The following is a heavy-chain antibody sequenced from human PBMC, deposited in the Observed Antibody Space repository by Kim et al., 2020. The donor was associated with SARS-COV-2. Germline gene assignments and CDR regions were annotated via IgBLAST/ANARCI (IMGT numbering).Heavy chain of an antibody. V-gene: IGHV1-46*01. CDR1: GYTFTSYY. CDR3: ARATPRKEDSSSSFQGLFDVDY. CDR2: INPSGGST. D-gene: IGHD3-22*01. J-gene: IGHJ4*02. Sequence: ASVKVSCKASGYTFTSYYMHWVRQAPGQGLEWMGIINPSGGSTSYAQKFQGRVTMTRDTSTSTVYMELSSLRSEDTAVYYCARATPRKEDSSSSFQGLFDVDYWGQGTLVTVSS.